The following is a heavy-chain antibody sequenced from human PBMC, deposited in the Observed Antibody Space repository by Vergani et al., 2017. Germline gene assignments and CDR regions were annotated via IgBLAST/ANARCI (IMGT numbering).Heavy chain of an antibody. V-gene: IGHV1-3*01. D-gene: IGHD3-16*02. J-gene: IGHJ4*02. CDR3: ARAGFYADVWWSYRLRGGYYFDY. CDR2: INAGNGNT. Sequence: QVQLVQSGAEVKKPGASVKVSCKASGYTFTSYAMHWVRQAPGQRLEWMGWINAGNGNTKYSQKFQGRVTITRDTSASTAYMELSSLRSEDTAVYYCARAGFYADVWWSYRLRGGYYFDYWGQGTLVTVSS. CDR1: GYTFTSYA.